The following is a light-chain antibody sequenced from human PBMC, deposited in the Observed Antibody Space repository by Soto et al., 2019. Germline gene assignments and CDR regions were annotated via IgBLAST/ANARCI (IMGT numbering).Light chain of an antibody. Sequence: QSVLTQPPSVSEAPRQRVPISCSGSSSTIGNNAVNWYQQLPGKAPKLLIYYDDLLPSGVSDRFSGSKSGTSASLAISGLQSEDEADYYCAAWDDSLNGVVFGGGTKLTVL. V-gene: IGLV1-36*01. CDR3: AAWDDSLNGVV. J-gene: IGLJ2*01. CDR1: SSTIGNNA. CDR2: YDD.